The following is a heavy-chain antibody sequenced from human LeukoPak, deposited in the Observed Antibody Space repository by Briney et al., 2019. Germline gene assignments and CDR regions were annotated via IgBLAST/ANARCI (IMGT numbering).Heavy chain of an antibody. J-gene: IGHJ4*02. CDR2: INTYYGNT. CDR1: GYTFTSYG. Sequence: ASVKVSCKSSGYTFTSYGITWVRQAPGQGLEWMGSINTYYGNTDYPQNFQGRVTMTTDTSTSTAYMELRSLRSDDTAVYYCARGRFGDISFDYWGQGTLVTVSS. D-gene: IGHD3-10*01. V-gene: IGHV1-18*01. CDR3: ARGRFGDISFDY.